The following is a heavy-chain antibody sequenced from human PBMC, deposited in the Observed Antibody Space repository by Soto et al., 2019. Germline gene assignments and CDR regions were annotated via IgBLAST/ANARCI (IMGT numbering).Heavy chain of an antibody. CDR3: AKDRRYSSSWDWYFDF. CDR2: FGGGGGTT. Sequence: GGSLRLSCAASGFTFGNFAMSWVRQAPGKGLEWVSAFGGGGGTTYYADSVKGRFTISRDNSKSTLYLQMNSLRAEDTAVYYCAKDRRYSSSWDWYFDFWGRGTLVTVSS. J-gene: IGHJ2*01. CDR1: GFTFGNFA. D-gene: IGHD6-13*01. V-gene: IGHV3-23*01.